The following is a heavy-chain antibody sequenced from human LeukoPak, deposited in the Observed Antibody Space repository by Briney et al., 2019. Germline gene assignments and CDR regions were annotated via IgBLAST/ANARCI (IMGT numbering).Heavy chain of an antibody. J-gene: IGHJ6*02. Sequence: GASVKVSCKASGYTFTSYAMNWVRQAPGQGLEWMGWINTNTGSPTYAQGFTGRFVFSLDTSVSTAYLQISSLKAEDTAVYYCARATPQWELLSDYYYGMDVWGQGTTVTVSS. D-gene: IGHD1-26*01. CDR1: GYTFTSYA. V-gene: IGHV7-4-1*02. CDR2: INTNTGSP. CDR3: ARATPQWELLSDYYYGMDV.